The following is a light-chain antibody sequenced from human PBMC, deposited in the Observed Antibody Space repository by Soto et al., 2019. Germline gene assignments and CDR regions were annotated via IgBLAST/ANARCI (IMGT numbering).Light chain of an antibody. V-gene: IGKV1-27*01. CDR2: ATS. CDR1: QGIAPY. CDR3: QKYNSAPLT. J-gene: IGKJ4*01. Sequence: DVQMTQSPSSLSAFVGDRVTITCRASQGIAPYLAWFQQKPGKVPKLLIYATSTLQSGVPSRFSGSGSWTDCTLTINSLQPEDVGTYYCQKYNSAPLTFGGGTKVEIK.